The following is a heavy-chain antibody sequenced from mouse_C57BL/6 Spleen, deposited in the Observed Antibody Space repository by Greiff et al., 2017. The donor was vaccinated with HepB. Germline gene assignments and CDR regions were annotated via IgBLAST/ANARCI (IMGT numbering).Heavy chain of an antibody. D-gene: IGHD1-1*01. J-gene: IGHJ3*01. CDR1: GYTFTSYW. Sequence: QVQLQQPGAELVRPGSSVTLSCKASGYTFTSYWMDWVQQRPGQGLEWIGNIYPSDSETYYTQKFTDKATLTVYKSSSTDYMQIRSLTSEDSAVYYCARRADYGSTPCFAYWGQGTLVTVSA. V-gene: IGHV1-61*01. CDR2: IYPSDSET. CDR3: ARRADYGSTPCFAY.